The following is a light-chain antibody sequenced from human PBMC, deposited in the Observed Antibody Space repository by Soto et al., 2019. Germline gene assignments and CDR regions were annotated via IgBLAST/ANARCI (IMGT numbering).Light chain of an antibody. CDR1: SSDVGGHKY. CDR2: EVT. CDR3: SSYTSTSTVI. V-gene: IGLV2-14*03. Sequence: QSALTQPASVSGSPGQSITISCTGTSSDVGGHKYVSWYQQHPGRAPKLMIYEVTSRPSGVSNRFSGSKSGNTASLTISGLQAEDEGDYYCSSYTSTSTVIFGGGTKVTVL. J-gene: IGLJ2*01.